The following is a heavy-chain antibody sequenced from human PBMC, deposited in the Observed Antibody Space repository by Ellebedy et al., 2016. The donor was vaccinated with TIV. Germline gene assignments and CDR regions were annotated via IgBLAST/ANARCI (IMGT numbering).Heavy chain of an antibody. CDR3: ARGEFGGSSYGYGPLEY. CDR1: GGSFSDST. CDR2: FIPRFGRA. J-gene: IGHJ4*03. V-gene: IGHV1-69*13. D-gene: IGHD5-18*01. Sequence: AASVKVSCKTSGGSFSDSTINWVRQAPGQGLEWMGGFIPRFGRAHYGQGFQVRVSITADESTGVAYMEMRSLRSEDTAIYFCARGEFGGSSYGYGPLEYWGHGTLVTVSS.